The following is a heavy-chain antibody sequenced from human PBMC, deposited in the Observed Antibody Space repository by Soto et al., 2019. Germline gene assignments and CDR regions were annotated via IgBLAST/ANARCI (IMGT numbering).Heavy chain of an antibody. D-gene: IGHD2-15*01. CDR2: ISYSGNT. CDR1: GGSIISGY. Sequence: SETLSLTCTVSGGSIISGYWSWIRQPPGKGLEWIGYISYSGNTNYNPSLRSRVTMSVDTPKNQFSLRLSSVTTADTAVYYCAGLRGYAGSPIDYWGQGTLVTVSS. V-gene: IGHV4-59*01. CDR3: AGLRGYAGSPIDY. J-gene: IGHJ4*02.